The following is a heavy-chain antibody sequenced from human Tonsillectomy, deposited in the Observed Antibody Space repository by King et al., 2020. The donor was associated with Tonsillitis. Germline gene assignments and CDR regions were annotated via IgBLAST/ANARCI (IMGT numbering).Heavy chain of an antibody. CDR3: ARHVSNYDSSGYYLGD. J-gene: IGHJ4*02. D-gene: IGHD3-22*01. CDR2: IDPSDSYT. CDR1: GYSFTSYW. Sequence: DVQLVESGAEVKKPGESLRISCKGSGYSFTSYWISWVRQMPGKGLEWMGRIDPSDSYTNYSPSFQGHVSISADKSISTAYLQWSSLKAADTAMYYCARHVSNYDSSGYYLGDWGQGTLVTVSS. V-gene: IGHV5-10-1*03.